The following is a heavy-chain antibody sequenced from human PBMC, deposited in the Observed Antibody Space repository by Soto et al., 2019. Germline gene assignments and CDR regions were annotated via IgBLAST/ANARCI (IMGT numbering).Heavy chain of an antibody. Sequence: EVHLVESGGGLVKPGGSLRLSCAASGFTFFDAWLSWVRQAPGKGLEWVGHIKTKIDGGTADYAAPVKGRFIMSRDDSNNMVYLQMNSLQTEDTAVYYCTTNSDYSRLYFDSWGQGTLVTVSS. CDR1: GFTFFDAW. D-gene: IGHD4-4*01. CDR3: TTNSDYSRLYFDS. CDR2: IKTKIDGGTA. J-gene: IGHJ4*02. V-gene: IGHV3-15*01.